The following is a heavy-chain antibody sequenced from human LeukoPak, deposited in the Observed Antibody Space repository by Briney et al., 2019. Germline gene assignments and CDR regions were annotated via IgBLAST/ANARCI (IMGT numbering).Heavy chain of an antibody. CDR1: GFTFSSYA. J-gene: IGHJ4*02. CDR2: IPGSGFST. V-gene: IGHV3-23*01. Sequence: GGSLRLSCAASGFTFSSYAMSWVRQAPGKGLEWVSGIPGSGFSTYYADSVKGRFTISRDNSKNTVYLQMNSLRAEDTAVYYRAKRLCTSGCKGFDYWGQGTLVTVSS. D-gene: IGHD6-19*01. CDR3: AKRLCTSGCKGFDY.